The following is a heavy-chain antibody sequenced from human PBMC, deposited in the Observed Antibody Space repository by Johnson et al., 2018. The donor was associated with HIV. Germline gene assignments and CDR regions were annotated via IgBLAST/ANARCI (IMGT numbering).Heavy chain of an antibody. Sequence: VQLVESGGGVVRPGGSLRLSCAASGFTYDDYGMSWVRQAPGKGLEWVSGINWNGGSTDYADSVKGRFTISRDNAKNSLFLQMNSLRAEDTALYSCARVGVDDAFDFWGQGTMVTVSS. CDR3: ARVGVDDAFDF. J-gene: IGHJ3*01. V-gene: IGHV3-20*04. CDR1: GFTYDDYG. CDR2: INWNGGST. D-gene: IGHD2-15*01.